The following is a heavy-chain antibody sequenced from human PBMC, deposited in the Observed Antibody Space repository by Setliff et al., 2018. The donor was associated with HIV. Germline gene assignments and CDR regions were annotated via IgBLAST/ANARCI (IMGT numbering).Heavy chain of an antibody. Sequence: PSETLSLTCAVYGGSFSGYYWSWIRQPPGKGLEWIGEINHSGSTNYSPSLKSRVTISVDTSKNQFSLRLRSVTAADSAVYYCARGTLVVPDARDYYYYLDIWGQGNTVTVSS. CDR3: ARGTLVVPDARDYYYYLDI. J-gene: IGHJ6*03. CDR2: INHSGST. V-gene: IGHV4-34*01. D-gene: IGHD2-2*01. CDR1: GGSFSGYY.